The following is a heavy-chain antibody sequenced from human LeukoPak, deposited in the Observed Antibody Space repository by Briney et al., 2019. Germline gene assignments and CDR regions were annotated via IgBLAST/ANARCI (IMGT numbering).Heavy chain of an antibody. Sequence: ASVKVSCKASGYTFTSYAMHWVRQAAGQRLEWMGWINAGNGNTKYSQEFQGRVTITRDTSASTAYMELSSLRSEDMAVYYCARDSSPNWLDPWGQGTLVTVSS. V-gene: IGHV1-3*03. CDR3: ARDSSPNWLDP. CDR1: GYTFTSYA. J-gene: IGHJ5*02. CDR2: INAGNGNT. D-gene: IGHD6-13*01.